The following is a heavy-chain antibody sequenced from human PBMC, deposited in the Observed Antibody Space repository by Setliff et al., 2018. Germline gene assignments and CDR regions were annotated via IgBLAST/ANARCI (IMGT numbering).Heavy chain of an antibody. CDR2: ISGHNGKT. D-gene: IGHD2-8*01. V-gene: IGHV1-18*01. CDR3: LRLVRYCSRTACQRTSGDEV. CDR1: GYTFTYFG. Sequence: ASVKVSCKASGYTFTYFGVSWLRLAPGQGLEWMGWISGHNGKTIIEPKFQGRVALTTDKSTNMAYLDLRGLRLDDTAIYFCLRLVRYCSRTACQRTSGDEVWGQGTLVTVSS. J-gene: IGHJ4*01.